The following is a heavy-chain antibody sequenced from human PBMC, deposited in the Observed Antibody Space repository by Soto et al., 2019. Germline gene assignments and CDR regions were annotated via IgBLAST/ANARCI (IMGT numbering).Heavy chain of an antibody. Sequence: PWGSLRLSCAASGFTFDDYTMHWVRQAPGKGLEWVSLISWDGGSTYYADSVKGRFTISRDNSKNSLYLQMNSLRAEDTAVYYCARAEGYYGSGSYYNWFDPWGQGTLVTVSS. CDR1: GFTFDDYT. CDR3: ARAEGYYGSGSYYNWFDP. J-gene: IGHJ5*02. D-gene: IGHD3-10*01. V-gene: IGHV3-43*01. CDR2: ISWDGGST.